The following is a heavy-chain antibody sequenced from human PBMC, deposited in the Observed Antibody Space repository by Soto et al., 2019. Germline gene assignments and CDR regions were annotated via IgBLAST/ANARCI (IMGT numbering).Heavy chain of an antibody. D-gene: IGHD3-22*01. Sequence: SLRLSCAASGFTFSTYGMHWVRQAPGKGLEWVAVISYDGTNKFYADSVKGRFTISRDNSKNTLFLQMNSLRAEDAAVYYCAKEDSDSVPYYPVSPGFDYCGPGTLVTVSS. CDR2: ISYDGTNK. CDR3: AKEDSDSVPYYPVSPGFDY. CDR1: GFTFSTYG. J-gene: IGHJ4*02. V-gene: IGHV3-30*18.